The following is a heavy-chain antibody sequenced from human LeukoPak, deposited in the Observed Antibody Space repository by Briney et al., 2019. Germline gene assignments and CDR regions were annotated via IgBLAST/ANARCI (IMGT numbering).Heavy chain of an antibody. CDR3: ARTNYYDVHAFDI. CDR1: GGSISSGGYY. D-gene: IGHD3-22*01. Sequence: SETLSLTCTVSGGSISSGGYYWSWIRQPPGKGLEWIGSIYYSGSTYYNPSLKSRVTISVDTSKNQFSLKLSSVTAADTAVYYCARTNYYDVHAFDIWGQGTMVTVSS. CDR2: IYYSGST. V-gene: IGHV4-39*01. J-gene: IGHJ3*02.